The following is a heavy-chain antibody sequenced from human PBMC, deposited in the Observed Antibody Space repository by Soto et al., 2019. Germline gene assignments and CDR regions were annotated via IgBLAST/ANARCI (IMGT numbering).Heavy chain of an antibody. Sequence: QVQLVEAGGGVVQPGRSLQISCAASGFTFSSYGMQWVRQAPGKGLEWVAVISYEARNKYYADSVKGRFTISRDNSKNTLYLQMNSLRAEDTAVYYCAKEATPKVAHHYDYWGQGTLVTVSS. V-gene: IGHV3-30*18. CDR3: AKEATPKVAHHYDY. CDR1: GFTFSSYG. CDR2: ISYEARNK. J-gene: IGHJ4*02.